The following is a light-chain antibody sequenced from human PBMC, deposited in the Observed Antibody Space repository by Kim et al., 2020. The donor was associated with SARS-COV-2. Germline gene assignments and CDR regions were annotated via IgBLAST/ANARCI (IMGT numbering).Light chain of an antibody. J-gene: IGLJ3*02. Sequence: ASGQPVRIKCQRDRLRKYYASWYQQKPGQAPLLVIYGKNNRPSGIPDRFSGSSSGNTASLTITGAQAEDEADYYCNSRDSSGNHWVFGGGTQLTVL. V-gene: IGLV3-19*01. CDR1: RLRKYY. CDR2: GKN. CDR3: NSRDSSGNHWV.